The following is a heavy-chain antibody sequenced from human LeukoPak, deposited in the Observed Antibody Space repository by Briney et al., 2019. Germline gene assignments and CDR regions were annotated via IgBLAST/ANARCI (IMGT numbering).Heavy chain of an antibody. CDR3: AKDRMSSGWPDDYYYYYYMDV. D-gene: IGHD6-19*01. V-gene: IGHV3-23*01. Sequence: GGSLRLSCVASGFTFSSYAMSWVRQAPGKGLEWVSAISGSGGSTYYADSVKGRFTISRDNSKNTLYLQMNSLRAEDTAVYYCAKDRMSSGWPDDYYYYYYMDVWGKGTTVTISS. CDR1: GFTFSSYA. CDR2: ISGSGGST. J-gene: IGHJ6*03.